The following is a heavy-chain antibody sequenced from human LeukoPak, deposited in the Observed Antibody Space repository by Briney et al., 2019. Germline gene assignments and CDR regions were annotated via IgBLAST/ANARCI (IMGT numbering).Heavy chain of an antibody. CDR1: GGTFSSYA. D-gene: IGHD2-2*01. CDR3: ASLSVVPAAQDAFDI. Sequence: SVKVSCKASGGTFSSYAISWVRQAPGQGLEWMGGIIPIFGTANYAQKFQGRVTITADESTSTAYMELSSLRSEDTAVYYCASLSVVPAAQDAFDIWGQGTMVTVSS. V-gene: IGHV1-69*13. CDR2: IIPIFGTA. J-gene: IGHJ3*02.